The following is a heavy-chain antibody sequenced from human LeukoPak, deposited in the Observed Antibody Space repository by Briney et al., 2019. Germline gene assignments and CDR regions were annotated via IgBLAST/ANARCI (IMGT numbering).Heavy chain of an antibody. CDR2: ISGSGGST. Sequence: PGGSLRLSCAASGFTFSSYAMSWVRQAPGKGLEWVSAISGSGGSTYYADSVKGRFTISGDNSKNTLYLQMNSLRAEDTAVYYCAKDMDSGYDLNWFDPWGQGTLVTVSS. CDR1: GFTFSSYA. CDR3: AKDMDSGYDLNWFDP. J-gene: IGHJ5*02. D-gene: IGHD5-12*01. V-gene: IGHV3-23*01.